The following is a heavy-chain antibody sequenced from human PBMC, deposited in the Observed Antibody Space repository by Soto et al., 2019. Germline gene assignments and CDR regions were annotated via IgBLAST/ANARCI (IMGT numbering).Heavy chain of an antibody. D-gene: IGHD3-3*01. CDR2: ISGSGGST. CDR1: GFTFSSYA. Sequence: PGGSLRLSCAASGFTFSSYAMSWVRQAPGKGLEWVSAISGSGGSTYYADSVKGRFTISRDNSKNTLYLQMNSLRAEDTAVYYCAKDRSVTIFGVVIIGVLDYWGQGTLVTVSS. CDR3: AKDRSVTIFGVVIIGVLDY. J-gene: IGHJ4*02. V-gene: IGHV3-23*01.